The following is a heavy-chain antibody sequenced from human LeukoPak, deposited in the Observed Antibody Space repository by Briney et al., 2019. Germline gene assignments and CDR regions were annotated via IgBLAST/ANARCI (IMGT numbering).Heavy chain of an antibody. CDR2: IYYSGST. CDR1: GGSISSGDYY. D-gene: IGHD5-12*01. Sequence: SETLSLTCTVSGGSISSGDYYLSWIRQPPGKGLEWIGYIYYSGSTDYNPSLKSRVTISVDTSKNQFSLKLSSVTAADTAVYYCARTYSSYDPRQYHYQYYMDVWGKGTTVTVSS. J-gene: IGHJ6*03. V-gene: IGHV4-30-4*08. CDR3: ARTYSSYDPRQYHYQYYMDV.